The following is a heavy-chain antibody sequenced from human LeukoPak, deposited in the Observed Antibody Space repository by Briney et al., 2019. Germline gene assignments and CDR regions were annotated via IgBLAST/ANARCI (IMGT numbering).Heavy chain of an antibody. V-gene: IGHV3-33*01. CDR2: MWYDGSNK. Sequence: AGGSLRLSCAASGFTFSNYGMHWVRQAPGKGLEWVAVMWYDGSNKYYADSVKGRFTISRDNSKNTLYLQMNSLRAEDTAVYYCARDFYYGSGSYFPDYWGQGTLVTVSS. D-gene: IGHD3-10*01. J-gene: IGHJ4*02. CDR3: ARDFYYGSGSYFPDY. CDR1: GFTFSNYG.